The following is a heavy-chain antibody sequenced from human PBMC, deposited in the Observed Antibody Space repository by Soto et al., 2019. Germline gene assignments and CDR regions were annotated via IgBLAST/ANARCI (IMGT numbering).Heavy chain of an antibody. CDR1: GFTFYSYW. CDR3: ARRLRYFDWLLQPNFDY. D-gene: IGHD3-9*01. Sequence: TGGSLRLSCAASGFTFYSYWMSWVRQAPGKGLEWVATIKQDGSDKYYVDSVKGRFAISRDNAKNSLFLQMNSLRAEDTAVYYCARRLRYFDWLLQPNFDYWGQGALVTVSS. V-gene: IGHV3-7*01. CDR2: IKQDGSDK. J-gene: IGHJ4*02.